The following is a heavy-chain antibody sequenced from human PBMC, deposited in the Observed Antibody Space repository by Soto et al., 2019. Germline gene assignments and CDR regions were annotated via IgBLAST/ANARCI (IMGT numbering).Heavy chain of an antibody. CDR3: ARGIQEPGQDWYFDL. CDR1: GGTFSNYA. CDR2: IIPICGTP. J-gene: IGHJ2*01. Sequence: QVQVVQSGAEVKKPGSSVKFSCKASGGTFSNYAINWVRQAPGQGLEWMGGIIPICGTPNYDQKFQDRVTITADESTNTAYMALSNLTSEDTAVYYCARGIQEPGQDWYFDLWGRGTLVTVSS. D-gene: IGHD1-1*01. V-gene: IGHV1-69*01.